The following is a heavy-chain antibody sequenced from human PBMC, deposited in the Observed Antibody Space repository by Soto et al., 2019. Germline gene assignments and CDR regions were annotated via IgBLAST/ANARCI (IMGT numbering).Heavy chain of an antibody. D-gene: IGHD3-3*01. J-gene: IGHJ4*02. CDR2: IDPRDSYV. V-gene: IGHV5-10-1*01. CDR1: GYTFTTFW. CDR3: ARRVYDYYTAPNLQYYFDS. Sequence: GESLKISCTGFGYTFTTFWISWVRQMPGKGMEWMGRIDPRDSYVTYSPSFEGHVTISADKSISTAYLQWGSLKASDTAMYYCARRVYDYYTAPNLQYYFDSWGQGDQVTVSS.